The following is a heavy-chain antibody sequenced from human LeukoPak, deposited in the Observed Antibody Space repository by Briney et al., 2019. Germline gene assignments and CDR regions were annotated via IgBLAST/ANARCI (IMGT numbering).Heavy chain of an antibody. D-gene: IGHD6-6*01. V-gene: IGHV1-8*03. CDR3: ARAPGDSSSSYYYYYYMGV. J-gene: IGHJ6*03. Sequence: GASVKVSCKASGYTFTSYDINWVRQATGQGLEWMGWMNPNSGNTGYAQKFQGRVTITRNTSISTAYMELSSLRSEDTAVYYCARAPGDSSSSYYYYYYMGVWGKGTTVTVSS. CDR2: MNPNSGNT. CDR1: GYTFTSYD.